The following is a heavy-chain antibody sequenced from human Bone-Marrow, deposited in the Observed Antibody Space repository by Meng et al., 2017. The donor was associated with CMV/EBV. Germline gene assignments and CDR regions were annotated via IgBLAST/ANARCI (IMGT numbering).Heavy chain of an antibody. CDR1: GFTFSSYA. D-gene: IGHD3-16*01. Sequence: GGSLRLSCAASGFTFSSYAMHWVRQAPGKGLEWVAVISYDGSNKYYADSVKGRFTISRDNSKNTLYLQMNSLRAEDTAVYYCARVRGNYVWYFDCWGQGTLVTVSS. J-gene: IGHJ4*02. CDR3: ARVRGNYVWYFDC. V-gene: IGHV3-30*04. CDR2: ISYDGSNK.